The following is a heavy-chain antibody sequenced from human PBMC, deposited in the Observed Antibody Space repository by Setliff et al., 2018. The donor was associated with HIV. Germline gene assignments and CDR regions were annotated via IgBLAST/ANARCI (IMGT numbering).Heavy chain of an antibody. J-gene: IGHJ4*02. D-gene: IGHD6-13*01. CDR1: AFIFSSYG. Sequence: GESLKISCEASAFIFSSYGMHWVRQAPGKGLEWIAFIRNDESNKQYSDSVKGRFTISRDNAKNSLYLQMNSLRAEDMALYYCAKGRYSSSWYYFDYWGQGTLVTVSS. CDR2: IRNDESNK. V-gene: IGHV3-30*02. CDR3: AKGRYSSSWYYFDY.